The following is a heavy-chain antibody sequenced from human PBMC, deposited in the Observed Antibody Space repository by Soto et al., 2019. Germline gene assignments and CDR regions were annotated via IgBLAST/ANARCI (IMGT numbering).Heavy chain of an antibody. CDR3: ARELPYYYYGMDV. CDR2: INHSGST. V-gene: IGHV4-34*01. D-gene: IGHD2-2*01. CDR1: GGSFSGYY. Sequence: PSETLSLTCAVYGGSFSGYYWSWIRQPPGKGLEWIGEINHSGSTNYNPSLKSRVTISVDTSKNQFSLKLSSVTAADTAVYYCARELPYYYYGMDVRGQGTTVTVSS. J-gene: IGHJ6*02.